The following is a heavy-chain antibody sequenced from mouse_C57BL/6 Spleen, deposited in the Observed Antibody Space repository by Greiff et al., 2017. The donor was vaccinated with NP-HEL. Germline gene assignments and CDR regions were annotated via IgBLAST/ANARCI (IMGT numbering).Heavy chain of an antibody. J-gene: IGHJ2*01. CDR1: GYTFTDYY. CDR2: INPNNGGT. Sequence: EVQLQQSGPELVKPGASVKISCKASGYTFTDYYMNWVKQSHGKSLEWIGDINPNNGGTSYNQKFKGKATLTVDKSSSTAYMELRSLTSEDSAVYYCARKGAYYYGSPFDYWGQGTTLTVSS. D-gene: IGHD1-1*01. CDR3: ARKGAYYYGSPFDY. V-gene: IGHV1-26*01.